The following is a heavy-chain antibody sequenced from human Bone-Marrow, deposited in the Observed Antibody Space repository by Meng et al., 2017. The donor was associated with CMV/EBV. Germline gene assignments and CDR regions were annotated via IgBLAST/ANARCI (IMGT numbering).Heavy chain of an antibody. J-gene: IGHJ4*02. CDR2: ISWNSGSI. D-gene: IGHD5-18*01. Sequence: SLKISCAASGFTFDDYAMHWVRQAPGKGLEWVSGISWNSGSIGYADSVKGRFTISRDNAKNSLYLQMNSLRAEDTALYYCAKEPRSGGYRAYWGQGKLVPVSS. CDR3: AKEPRSGGYRAY. V-gene: IGHV3-9*01. CDR1: GFTFDDYA.